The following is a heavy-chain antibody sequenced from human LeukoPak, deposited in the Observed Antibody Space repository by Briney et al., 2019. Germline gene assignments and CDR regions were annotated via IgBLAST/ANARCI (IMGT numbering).Heavy chain of an antibody. CDR2: IYSGGRT. J-gene: IGHJ3*02. V-gene: IGHV3-66*01. CDR3: ARDLKGQYQDAFDI. Sequence: SGGSLRLSCAASGFTVSRNYMSWVRQAPGKGLEWVSVIYSGGRTYYADSVKGRFTISRDNSKNTLYLQMNSLRAEETAVYYCARDLKGQYQDAFDIWGQGTMVTVSS. D-gene: IGHD2-2*01. CDR1: GFTVSRNY.